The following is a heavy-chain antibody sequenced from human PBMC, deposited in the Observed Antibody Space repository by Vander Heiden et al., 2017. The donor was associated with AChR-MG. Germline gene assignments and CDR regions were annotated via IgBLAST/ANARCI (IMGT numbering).Heavy chain of an antibody. CDR2: INHSGST. CDR3: ARAAGYYGSGTFYKSWFDP. V-gene: IGHV4-34*01. D-gene: IGHD3-10*01. J-gene: IGHJ5*02. CDR1: GGSFGTYY. Sequence: QVQLQQWGAGLLKPSETLSLPCAVSGGSFGTYYWIWIRQPLGKELEWIGDINHSGSTNYNPSLKSRVTISVDTSKNQFSLSLSSVTAADTAVYYCARAAGYYGSGTFYKSWFDPWGQGTLVTVSS.